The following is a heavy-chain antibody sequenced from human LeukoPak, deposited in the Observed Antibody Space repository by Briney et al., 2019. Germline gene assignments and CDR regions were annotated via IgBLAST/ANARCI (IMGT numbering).Heavy chain of an antibody. V-gene: IGHV1-69*05. D-gene: IGHD2-2*01. CDR3: ARSKLPAALIDAFHF. CDR2: IIPLFGTA. CDR1: GDILRTYA. J-gene: IGHJ3*01. Sequence: SVKVSCKASGDILRTYALSWVRQVPGQGLEWMGGIIPLFGTANYAQRFQGRLTVSTDDSTTTAYMELSSLTSGDTAVYYCARSKLPAALIDAFHFWGQGTLVTVSS.